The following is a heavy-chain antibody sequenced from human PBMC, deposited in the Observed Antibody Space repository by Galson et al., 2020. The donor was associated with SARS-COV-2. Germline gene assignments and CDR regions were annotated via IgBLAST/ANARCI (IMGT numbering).Heavy chain of an antibody. CDR3: ARDGSGYYFRDYYYYGMDV. CDR1: GGSISSGSYY. CDR2: IYTSGST. J-gene: IGHJ6*02. D-gene: IGHD3-22*01. V-gene: IGHV4-61*02. Sequence: SETLSLTCTVSGGSISSGSYYWSWIRQPAGKGLEWIGRIYTSGSTNYNPSLKSRVTISVDTSKNQFSLKLSSVTAADTAVYYCARDGSGYYFRDYYYYGMDVWGQGTTVTVSS.